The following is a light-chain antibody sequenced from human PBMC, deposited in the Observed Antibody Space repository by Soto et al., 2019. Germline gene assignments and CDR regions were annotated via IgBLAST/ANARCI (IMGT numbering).Light chain of an antibody. CDR2: GAS. Sequence: EIVLTQSPGTLSLSPGEKATLSCRASQTVISTYLAWYQQKPGQTPRLLIYGASNRATGIPDRFSGSGSGTDFTLTISRLEPEDFAVYYCQQYGSSPWMFGQGTKVEIK. V-gene: IGKV3-20*01. CDR3: QQYGSSPWM. J-gene: IGKJ1*01. CDR1: QTVISTY.